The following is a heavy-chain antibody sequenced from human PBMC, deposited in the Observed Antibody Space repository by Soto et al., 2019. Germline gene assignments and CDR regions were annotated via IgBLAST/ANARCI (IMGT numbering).Heavy chain of an antibody. CDR3: ARDALEYSSSSGVGYYYYYGMDV. J-gene: IGHJ6*02. V-gene: IGHV3-21*01. CDR1: GFTFSSYS. Sequence: PGGSLRLSCAASGFTFSSYSMNWVRQAPGKGLEWVSSISSSSSYIYYADSVKGRFTISRDNAKNSLYLQMNSLRAEDTAVYYCARDALEYSSSSGVGYYYYYGMDVWGQGTTVTVSS. D-gene: IGHD6-6*01. CDR2: ISSSSSYI.